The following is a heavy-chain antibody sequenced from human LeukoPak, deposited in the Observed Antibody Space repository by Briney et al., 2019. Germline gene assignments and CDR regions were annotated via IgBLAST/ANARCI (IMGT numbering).Heavy chain of an antibody. CDR1: GFTFSSYA. D-gene: IGHD2-2*01. CDR2: ISYDGSLK. Sequence: QPGRSLRLSCAASGFTFSSYAMHWVRQAPGKGLEWVAVISYDGSLKNYADSVKGRFTISRDNSKNTLYLQMNSLRGDDTALYYCARDLGYQLPCGIMDVWGPGTTVTVSS. V-gene: IGHV3-30*03. J-gene: IGHJ6*02. CDR3: ARDLGYQLPCGIMDV.